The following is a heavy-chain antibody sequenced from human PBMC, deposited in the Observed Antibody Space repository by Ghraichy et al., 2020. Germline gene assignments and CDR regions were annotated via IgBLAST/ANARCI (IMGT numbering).Heavy chain of an antibody. CDR3: ARATIKLRVKMRTNWFDP. CDR2: INHSGST. Sequence: SETLSLTCAVYGGSFSGYYWSWIRQPPGKGLEWIGEINHSGSTNYNPSLKSRVTISVDTSKNQFSLKLSSVTAADTAVYYCARATIKLRVKMRTNWFDPWGQGTLVTVSS. V-gene: IGHV4-34*01. CDR1: GGSFSGYY. D-gene: IGHD3-3*01. J-gene: IGHJ5*02.